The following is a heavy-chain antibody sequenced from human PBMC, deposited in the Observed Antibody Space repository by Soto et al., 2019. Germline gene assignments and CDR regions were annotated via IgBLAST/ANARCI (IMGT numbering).Heavy chain of an antibody. CDR3: ARFGCSSTSCYFDYYYGMDV. V-gene: IGHV1-18*01. CDR2: ISAYNGNT. D-gene: IGHD2-2*01. Sequence: ASVKVSCMASGYTFTSYGISWVRQAPGQGLEWMGWISAYNGNTNYAQKLQGRVTMTTDTSTSTAYMKLRSLRSDDTAVYYCARFGCSSTSCYFDYYYGMDVWGQGTTVTVSS. J-gene: IGHJ6*02. CDR1: GYTFTSYG.